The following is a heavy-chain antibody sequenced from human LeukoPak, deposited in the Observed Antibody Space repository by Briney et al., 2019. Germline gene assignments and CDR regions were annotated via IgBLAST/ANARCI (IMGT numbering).Heavy chain of an antibody. CDR3: ATQSSGWSSSFDY. D-gene: IGHD6-19*01. V-gene: IGHV3-23*01. CDR1: GGSFSGYY. Sequence: PSETLSLTCAVYGGSFSGYYWSWVRQAPGKGLEWVSSINNDGGSTYYADSVKGRFAISRDNSKNTLYLQVNSLRAEDTAVYYCATQSSGWSSSFDYWGQGTLVSVSS. CDR2: INNDGGST. J-gene: IGHJ4*02.